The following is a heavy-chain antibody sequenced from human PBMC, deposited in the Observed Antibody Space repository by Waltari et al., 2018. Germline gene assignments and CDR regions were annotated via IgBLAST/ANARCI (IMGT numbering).Heavy chain of an antibody. Sequence: EVQLVESGGGLVQPGGSLRLSCAASGFTFSSYWMSWVRQAQGKGLEWVANIKQDGSEKYYVDSVKGRFTISRDNAKNSLYLQMNSLRAEDTAVYYCARDRTYYDFTKYYFDYWGQGTLVTVSS. V-gene: IGHV3-7*04. CDR1: GFTFSSYW. D-gene: IGHD3-3*01. CDR3: ARDRTYYDFTKYYFDY. CDR2: IKQDGSEK. J-gene: IGHJ4*02.